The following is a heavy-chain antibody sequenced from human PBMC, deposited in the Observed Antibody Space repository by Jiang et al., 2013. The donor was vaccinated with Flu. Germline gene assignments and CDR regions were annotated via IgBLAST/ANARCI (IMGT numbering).Heavy chain of an antibody. CDR2: INPNSGGT. CDR3: AREWGVGGDCGGDCGGVAFDI. Sequence: VESGAEVKKPGASVKVSCKASGYTFTGYYMHWVRQAPGQGLEWMGWINPNSGGTNYAQKFQGRVTMTRDTSISTAYMELSRLRSDDTAVYYCAREWGVGGDCGGDCGGVAFDIWGQGTMVTVSS. D-gene: IGHD2-21*02. CDR1: GYTFTGYY. J-gene: IGHJ3*02. V-gene: IGHV1-2*02.